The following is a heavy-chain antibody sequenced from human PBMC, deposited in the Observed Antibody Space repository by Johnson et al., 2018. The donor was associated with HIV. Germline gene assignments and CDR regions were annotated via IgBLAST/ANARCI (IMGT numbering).Heavy chain of an antibody. Sequence: LRLSCAASGFTFSGYDMHWVRQTTGKGLEWVSSIGTAGDTYYPGSVKGRFTISRENAKNSLYLQMNSLTVGDTAVYYCVRRPFGAAPGADAFDIWGQGTMVTVSS. CDR1: GFTFSGYD. J-gene: IGHJ3*02. CDR2: IGTAGDT. V-gene: IGHV3-13*01. CDR3: VRRPFGAAPGADAFDI. D-gene: IGHD6-13*01.